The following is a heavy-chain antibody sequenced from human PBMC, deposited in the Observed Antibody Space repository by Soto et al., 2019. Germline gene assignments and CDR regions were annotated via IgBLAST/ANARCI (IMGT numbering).Heavy chain of an antibody. V-gene: IGHV3-30*18. CDR3: AKGGDAYNSFFDY. J-gene: IGHJ4*02. Sequence: GGSLRLSCAASGFTFSSYGIHWVRRAPGKGLEWVAVISYDGSNRYYADSVKGRFTISRDNSKNTLYLQMNSLRAEDTAVYYCAKGGDAYNSFFDYWGQGTPVTVSS. CDR2: ISYDGSNR. D-gene: IGHD3-10*01. CDR1: GFTFSSYG.